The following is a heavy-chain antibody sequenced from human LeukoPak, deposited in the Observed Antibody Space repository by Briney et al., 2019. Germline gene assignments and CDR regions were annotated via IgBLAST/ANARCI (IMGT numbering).Heavy chain of an antibody. J-gene: IGHJ4*02. CDR3: ATGYTYDYSLY. D-gene: IGHD5-18*01. V-gene: IGHV1-24*01. Sequence: GASVKVSCKVSGDTITGFSIHWVRQAPGHGLEWMGGFDPGDGARIFAQKFQGRVTMTEDTSTDTAYMDLSSLRSEDTAVYYCATGYTYDYSLYWGQGTLVTVSS. CDR2: FDPGDGAR. CDR1: GDTITGFS.